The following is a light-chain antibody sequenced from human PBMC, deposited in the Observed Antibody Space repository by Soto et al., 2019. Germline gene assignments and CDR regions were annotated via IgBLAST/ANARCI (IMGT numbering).Light chain of an antibody. CDR1: ETVTGKY. Sequence: EIVLTQSPGTLSLSPGDRATLSCRASETVTGKYLAWYQQKAGQAPRLLILAASYRATGIPDRFSGSGSGTDFTLTISRLEREDFAVYFCQQYSSPPQTFGQGTKVEIK. J-gene: IGKJ1*01. CDR3: QQYSSPPQT. CDR2: AAS. V-gene: IGKV3-20*01.